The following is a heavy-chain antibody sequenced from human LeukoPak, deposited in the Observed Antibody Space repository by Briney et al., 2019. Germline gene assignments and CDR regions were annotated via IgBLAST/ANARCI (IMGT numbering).Heavy chain of an antibody. CDR2: IGGSGGST. Sequence: GGSLRLSCAASGFTFSSYAMSWVRQAPGKGLEWVSAIGGSGGSTYYADSVKGRFTISRDNSKNTLYLQMNSLRAEDTAVYYCALDSGPYYFDYWGQGTLVTVSS. CDR1: GFTFSSYA. V-gene: IGHV3-23*01. J-gene: IGHJ4*02. D-gene: IGHD3/OR15-3a*01. CDR3: ALDSGPYYFDY.